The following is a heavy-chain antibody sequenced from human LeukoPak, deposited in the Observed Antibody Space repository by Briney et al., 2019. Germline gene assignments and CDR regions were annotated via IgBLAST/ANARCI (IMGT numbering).Heavy chain of an antibody. V-gene: IGHV4-59*01. J-gene: IGHJ4*02. CDR1: GDSISSYY. CDR2: IYDSGNT. D-gene: IGHD1-20*01. CDR3: ARVVDNWNVAVFDY. Sequence: SEALSLTCTVSGDSISSYYWSWIRQPSGKGLEWIGYIYDSGNTNYNPSLESRVTISIHTSKNQFSLKLSSVTAADTAVYYCARVVDNWNVAVFDYWGQGTLVTVSS.